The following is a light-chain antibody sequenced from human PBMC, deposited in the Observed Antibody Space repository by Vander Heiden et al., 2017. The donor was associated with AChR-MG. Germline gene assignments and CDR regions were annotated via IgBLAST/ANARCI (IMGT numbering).Light chain of an antibody. CDR1: SSTIGAGYD. CDR2: GNS. Sequence: QSVLTQPPSVSGAPGQRATISGTGSSSTIGAGYDVHWYRQVPETAPKPLIYGNSNRPSGAPGRFSGSKSGTSASLAITGLQAEDEADYYCHSYDSSLRGSVFGGGTKLTVL. V-gene: IGLV1-40*01. CDR3: HSYDSSLRGSV. J-gene: IGLJ2*01.